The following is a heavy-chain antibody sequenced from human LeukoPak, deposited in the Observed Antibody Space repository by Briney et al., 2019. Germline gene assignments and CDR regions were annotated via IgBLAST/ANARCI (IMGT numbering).Heavy chain of an antibody. CDR2: INTNTGNP. CDR1: GYTFTGYY. J-gene: IGHJ4*02. Sequence: GSVKVSCKASGYTFTGYYMHWVRQAPGQGLEWMGWINTNTGNPTYAQGFTGRFVFSLDTSVSTAYLQISSLKAEDTAVYYCARVLWFGELWFDYWGQGTLVTVSS. CDR3: ARVLWFGELWFDY. V-gene: IGHV7-4-1*02. D-gene: IGHD3-10*01.